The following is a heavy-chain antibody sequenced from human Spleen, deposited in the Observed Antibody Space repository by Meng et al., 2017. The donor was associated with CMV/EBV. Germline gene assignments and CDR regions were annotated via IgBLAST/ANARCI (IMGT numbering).Heavy chain of an antibody. CDR3: AREGLGGTYGMDV. J-gene: IGHJ6*02. CDR2: IYYSGST. CDR1: GGSISNYY. V-gene: IGHV4-59*01. Sequence: GSLRLSCTVSGGSISNYYWNWIRQPPGKGLEWIGYIYYSGSTKYNPSLKSRVTLSISVDTSKNQFSLKLSSLTAADTAVYYCAREGLGGTYGMDVWGQGTTVTVSS. D-gene: IGHD3-16*01.